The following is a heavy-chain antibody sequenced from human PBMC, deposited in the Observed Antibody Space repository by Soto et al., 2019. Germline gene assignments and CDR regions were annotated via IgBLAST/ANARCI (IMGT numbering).Heavy chain of an antibody. D-gene: IGHD1-20*01. CDR1: GFTFSSYA. Sequence: GGSLRLSCAASGFTFSSYAMSWVRQAPGKGLEWVSAISGSGGSTYYADSVKGRFTISRDNSKNTLYLQMNSLRAEDTAVYYCAKDRYNWNDGDWFDPWGQGTLVTVSS. V-gene: IGHV3-23*01. CDR3: AKDRYNWNDGDWFDP. CDR2: ISGSGGST. J-gene: IGHJ5*02.